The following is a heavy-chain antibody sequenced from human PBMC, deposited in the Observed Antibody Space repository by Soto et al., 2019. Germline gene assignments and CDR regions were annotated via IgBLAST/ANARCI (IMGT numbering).Heavy chain of an antibody. CDR1: GGSISSGGYS. CDR3: ARAELPDGYYGMDV. Sequence: QLQLQESGSGLVKPSQTLSLTCAVSGGSISSGGYSWSWIRQPPGKGLEWIGYIYHSGSTYYNPSLKSRVTISVDRSKNQFSLKLSSVTAADTAVYYCARAELPDGYYGMDVWGQGTTVTVSS. V-gene: IGHV4-30-2*01. CDR2: IYHSGST. D-gene: IGHD1-1*01. J-gene: IGHJ6*02.